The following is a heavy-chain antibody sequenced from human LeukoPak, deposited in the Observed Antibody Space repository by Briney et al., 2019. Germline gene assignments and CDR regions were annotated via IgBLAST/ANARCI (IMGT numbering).Heavy chain of an antibody. J-gene: IGHJ4*02. CDR1: GDSVNTYY. Sequence: PSETLSLTCTVSGDSVNTYYWSWIRQPPGKGLEWIGYIYYTGRTNYSPSLKSRVFISLDTSKNQFSLGLSSVTAADTAIYYCARAGLGDHTWGSYSFDYWGQGILVTVSS. D-gene: IGHD3-16*01. V-gene: IGHV4-59*02. CDR2: IYYTGRT. CDR3: ARAGLGDHTWGSYSFDY.